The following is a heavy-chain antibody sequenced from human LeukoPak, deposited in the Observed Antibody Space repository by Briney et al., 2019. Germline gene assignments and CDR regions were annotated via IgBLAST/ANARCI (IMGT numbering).Heavy chain of an antibody. CDR2: IYPSGGP. D-gene: IGHD1-26*01. J-gene: IGHJ4*02. V-gene: IGHV4-34*01. Sequence: PSETLSLTCAVYGGSFGGQYWSWIRQPPGKGLEWLGEIYPSGGPNCNPSLKSRVTISLDTSKDQFSLRLSSVTAADTAVYYCARVRIDSGSYYFDYWGQGTLVTVSS. CDR1: GGSFGGQY. CDR3: ARVRIDSGSYYFDY.